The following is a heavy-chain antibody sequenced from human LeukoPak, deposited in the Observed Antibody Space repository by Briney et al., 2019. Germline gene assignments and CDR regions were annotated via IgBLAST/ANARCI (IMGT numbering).Heavy chain of an antibody. CDR1: GGSFSGYY. CDR2: INHSGST. J-gene: IGHJ4*02. CDR3: ARGSEIAATGTGYYFDY. Sequence: PSETLSLTCAVYGGSFSGYYWSWICQPPGKGLECIGEINHSGSTNYNPSLKSRVTISVDTSKNQFSLKLSSVTAADTAVYYCARGSEIAATGTGYYFDYWGQETLVTVSS. V-gene: IGHV4-34*01. D-gene: IGHD6-13*01.